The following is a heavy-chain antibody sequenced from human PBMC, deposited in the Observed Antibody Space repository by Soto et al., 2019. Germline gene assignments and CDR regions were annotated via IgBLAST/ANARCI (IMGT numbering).Heavy chain of an antibody. CDR3: ARHGRAGNWFDP. J-gene: IGHJ5*02. CDR1: GYSLTSYW. Sequence: GESLKISCKVSGYSLTSYWISWVRQMPGKGLEWMGRIDPSDSYTNYSPSFQGHVTISADKSISTAYLQWSSLKASDTAMYYCARHGRAGNWFDPWGQGTLVTVSS. V-gene: IGHV5-10-1*01. CDR2: IDPSDSYT. D-gene: IGHD2-15*01.